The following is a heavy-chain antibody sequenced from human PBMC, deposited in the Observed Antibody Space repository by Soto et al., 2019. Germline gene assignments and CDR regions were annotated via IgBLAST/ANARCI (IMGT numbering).Heavy chain of an antibody. D-gene: IGHD6-13*01. CDR1: GDSISRNNW. CDR2: TYYSGTT. Sequence: SEPLSLTCTVSGDSISRNNWWDWIRQPPGKGLEWIGYTYYSGTTYYNPSLKSRVTMSVDTSKNQFSLKLTSVTAADTAVYYCARRERAAGTDWWFDPWGQGTLVTVSS. J-gene: IGHJ5*02. CDR3: ARRERAAGTDWWFDP. V-gene: IGHV4-28*01.